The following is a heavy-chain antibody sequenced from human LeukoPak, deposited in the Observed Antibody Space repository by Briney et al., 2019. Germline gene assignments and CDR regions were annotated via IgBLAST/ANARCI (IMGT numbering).Heavy chain of an antibody. J-gene: IGHJ4*02. CDR2: IYYSGST. Sequence: SETLSLTCTVSGGSISSSSYYWGWIRQPPGKGLEWIGSIYYSGSTYYNPSLKSRVTISVDTSKNQFSLKLSSVTAADTAVYYCARSQQWLVDYWGQGTLVTVSS. V-gene: IGHV4-39*01. D-gene: IGHD6-19*01. CDR3: ARSQQWLVDY. CDR1: GGSISSSSYY.